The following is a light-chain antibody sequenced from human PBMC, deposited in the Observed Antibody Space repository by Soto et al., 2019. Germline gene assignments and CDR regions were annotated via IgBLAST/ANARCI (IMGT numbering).Light chain of an antibody. CDR1: LSVSNN. CDR3: PQYNNWPYT. J-gene: IGKJ2*01. V-gene: IGKV3-15*01. Sequence: EIVMTQSPATLSVSPGERATLSCRVSLSVSNNLAWYQQKPGQAPRLLIYGASTRATGIPASFSGSGSGTEFSLIISSLQSEDFAVYYCPQYNNWPYTFGQGTKLEIK. CDR2: GAS.